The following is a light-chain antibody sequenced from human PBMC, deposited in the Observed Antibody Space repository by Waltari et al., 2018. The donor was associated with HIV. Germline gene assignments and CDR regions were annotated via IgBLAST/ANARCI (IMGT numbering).Light chain of an antibody. CDR1: SSNIAPNHA. J-gene: IGLJ2*01. CDR3: QSYDSSLGVV. CDR2: VDT. Sequence: QSVLTPPPSVSGAPGPRVTIPCTGTSSNIAPNHAVHGYQQLPGTAPKLLIYVDTNRPSEIPDRFSGSKSGTSASLTITGLQAEDEADYYCQSYDSSLGVVFGGGTKLTVL. V-gene: IGLV1-40*01.